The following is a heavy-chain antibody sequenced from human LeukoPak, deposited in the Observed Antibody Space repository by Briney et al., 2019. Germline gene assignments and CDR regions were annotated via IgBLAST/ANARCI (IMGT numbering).Heavy chain of an antibody. CDR1: GGSLSAYY. D-gene: IGHD4-17*01. CDR3: ASEYGDYDNWFDP. Sequence: SETLSLTCAVYGGSLSAYYWTWIRQPPGKGLEWIGEINHGGSTNYNPSLKSRVTISVDTSKNQFSLKLSSVTAADTAVYYCASEYGDYDNWFDPWGQGTLVTVSS. V-gene: IGHV4-34*01. CDR2: INHGGST. J-gene: IGHJ5*02.